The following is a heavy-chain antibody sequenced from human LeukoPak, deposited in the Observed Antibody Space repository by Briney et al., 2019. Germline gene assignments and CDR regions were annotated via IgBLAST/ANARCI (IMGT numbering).Heavy chain of an antibody. V-gene: IGHV4-30-2*01. CDR1: GGSISSGGYY. J-gene: IGHJ3*02. CDR2: IYHSGST. D-gene: IGHD6-19*01. Sequence: SETLSLTCTVSGGSISSGGYYWSWIRQPPGKGLEWIGYIYHSGSTYYNPSLKSRVTISVDRSKNQFSLQLNSMTPEDTAVYYCASERNSGWGAFDIWGQGTMVTVSS. CDR3: ASERNSGWGAFDI.